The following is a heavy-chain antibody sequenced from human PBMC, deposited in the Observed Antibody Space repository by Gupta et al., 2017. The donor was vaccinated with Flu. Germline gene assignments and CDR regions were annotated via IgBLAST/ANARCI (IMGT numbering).Heavy chain of an antibody. CDR2: MNPNSGNT. Sequence: NWLRQASGQGLEWMGWMNPNSGNTGYAQNFQGRVTMTRDTPTGTAYMELSGLTSEDSAVYYCARSNFGSAFDVWGQGTLVTVYS. J-gene: IGHJ3*01. CDR3: ARSNFGSAFDV. D-gene: IGHD3-10*01. V-gene: IGHV1-8*01.